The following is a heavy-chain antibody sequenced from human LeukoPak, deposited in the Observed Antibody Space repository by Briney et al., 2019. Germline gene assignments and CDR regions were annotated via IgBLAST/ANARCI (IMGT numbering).Heavy chain of an antibody. V-gene: IGHV4-34*01. D-gene: IGHD2-15*01. Sequence: PSETLSLTCAVYGGSFSGYYWSWVRQPPGKGLEWIGEINHSGSTNYNPSLKSRVTISVDTSKNQFSLKLSSVTAADTAVHYCGRGRGVLVVAATPTHYYYYMDVCGEGTTVTVPS. CDR3: GRGRGVLVVAATPTHYYYYMDV. CDR2: INHSGST. CDR1: GGSFSGYY. J-gene: IGHJ6*03.